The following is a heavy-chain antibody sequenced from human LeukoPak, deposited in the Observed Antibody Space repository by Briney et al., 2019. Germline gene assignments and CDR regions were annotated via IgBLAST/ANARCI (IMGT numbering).Heavy chain of an antibody. CDR3: ARDQESIAAAGTEFDP. CDR2: ISAYNGNT. D-gene: IGHD6-13*01. V-gene: IGHV1-18*01. CDR1: GYTFTSYG. J-gene: IGHJ5*02. Sequence: ASVKVSCKSSGYTFTSYGISWVRQAPGQGLEWMGWISAYNGNTNYAQKLQGRVTMTTDTSTSTAYMELRSLRSDDTAVYYCARDQESIAAAGTEFDPWGQGTLVTVSS.